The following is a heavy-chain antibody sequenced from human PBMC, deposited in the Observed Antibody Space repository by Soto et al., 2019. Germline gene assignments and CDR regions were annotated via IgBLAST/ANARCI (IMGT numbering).Heavy chain of an antibody. CDR3: TRVATAVPS. J-gene: IGHJ5*02. CDR2: IYYRETT. CDR1: NGSIKIYY. Sequence: PSETLSLTCNVSNGSIKIYYWSWIRQRPGKELERIGNIYYRETTNYNPSLQGRVTMSIYMSTNQFSLMLTSGTAADTAIYYCTRVATAVPSWGRGFLVTVSS. V-gene: IGHV4-59*12. D-gene: IGHD4-4*01.